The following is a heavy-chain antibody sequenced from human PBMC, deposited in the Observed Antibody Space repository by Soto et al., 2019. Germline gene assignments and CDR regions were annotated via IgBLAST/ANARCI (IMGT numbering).Heavy chain of an antibody. CDR3: ARNYYDSSGYYYSYYYYGMDV. D-gene: IGHD3-22*01. V-gene: IGHV4-39*01. CDR1: GGSISSSSYY. CDR2: IYYSGST. J-gene: IGHJ6*02. Sequence: SETLSLTCTVSGGSISSSSYYWGWIRQPPGKGLEWIGSIYYSGSTYYNPSLKSRVTISVDTSKNQFSLKLSSVTAADTAVYYCARNYYDSSGYYYSYYYYGMDVWGQGTTVT.